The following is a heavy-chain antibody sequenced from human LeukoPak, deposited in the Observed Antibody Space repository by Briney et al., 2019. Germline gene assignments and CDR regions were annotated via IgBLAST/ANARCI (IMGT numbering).Heavy chain of an antibody. V-gene: IGHV4-61*01. J-gene: IGHJ3*02. CDR3: TRSTNLEAFDI. Sequence: SETLSLTCTVSGGSVSSGTYYWSWIRQPPGKGLEWIGYIYYSGSTNYNPSLKSRVTISVDTSKNQCSLRLSSVTTADTAVYYCTRSTNLEAFDIWGQGTMVTVSS. D-gene: IGHD2-8*01. CDR2: IYYSGST. CDR1: GGSVSSGTYY.